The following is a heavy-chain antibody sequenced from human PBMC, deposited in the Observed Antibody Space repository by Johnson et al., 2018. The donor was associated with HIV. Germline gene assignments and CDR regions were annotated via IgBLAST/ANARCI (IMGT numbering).Heavy chain of an antibody. J-gene: IGHJ3*02. CDR1: GFTFSSYD. V-gene: IGHV3-13*01. CDR2: IGTAGDT. Sequence: VESGGGLVQPGGSLRLSCAASGFTFSSYDMHWVRQATGKGLEWVSAIGTAGDTYYPGSVKGRFTISRENAKNSLYLQMNSLRAGDTAVYYCARGKGAAAAEAFDIWGQGTMVTVSS. CDR3: ARGKGAAAAEAFDI. D-gene: IGHD6-13*01.